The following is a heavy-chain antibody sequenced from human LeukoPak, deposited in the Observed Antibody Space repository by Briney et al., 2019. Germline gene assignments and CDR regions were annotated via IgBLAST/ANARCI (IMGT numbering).Heavy chain of an antibody. J-gene: IGHJ4*02. CDR2: INWNDEK. Sequence: SGPTLVKPTQTLTLTCTFSGFSLSTSGVGVGWFRQPPGKAPEWLALINWNDEKVYSPSLQSRLTITKDTSNNQVTLTLTNVDPVDTATYYCAHEAPGYFDYWGQGTLVTVSS. CDR3: AHEAPGYFDY. V-gene: IGHV2-5*01. CDR1: GFSLSTSGVG.